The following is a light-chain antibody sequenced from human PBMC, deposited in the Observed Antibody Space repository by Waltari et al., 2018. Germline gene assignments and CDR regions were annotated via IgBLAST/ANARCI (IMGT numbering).Light chain of an antibody. CDR3: QLYGGSPLYI. J-gene: IGKJ2*01. Sequence: EVVVTQSPDTLSLSPGERATLSCRASQSVNSDYLAWYQQRPGQAPRLLIYGAFSRATGIPDRFSGGRSGTDFTLTINSLEPEDFAVYYCQLYGGSPLYIFGQGTKLEIK. CDR1: QSVNSDY. CDR2: GAF. V-gene: IGKV3-20*01.